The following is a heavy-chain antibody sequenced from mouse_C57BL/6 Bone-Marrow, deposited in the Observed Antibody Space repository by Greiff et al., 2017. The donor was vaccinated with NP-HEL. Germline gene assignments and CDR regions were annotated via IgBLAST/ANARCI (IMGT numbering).Heavy chain of an antibody. V-gene: IGHV5-17*01. Sequence: EVKLEESGGGLVKPGGSLKLSCAASGFTFSDYGMHWVRQAPEKGLEWVAYISSGSSTIYYADTVKGRFTISRDNAKNTLFLQMTSLSSEDTAMYYCARGLTGTNFDYWGQGTTLTVSS. CDR3: ARGLTGTNFDY. D-gene: IGHD4-1*01. CDR1: GFTFSDYG. CDR2: ISSGSSTI. J-gene: IGHJ2*01.